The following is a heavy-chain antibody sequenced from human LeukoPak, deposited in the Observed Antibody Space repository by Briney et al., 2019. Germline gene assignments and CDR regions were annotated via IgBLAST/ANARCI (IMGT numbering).Heavy chain of an antibody. Sequence: GGSLRLSCGASGFTFSSYAMTWVRQAPGRGLEWVSYISSSGTTIYYADSVKGRFTISRDNAKNSLYLQMNSLRAEDTAVYYCARGSGWYADWGQGTLVTVSS. D-gene: IGHD6-19*01. J-gene: IGHJ4*02. V-gene: IGHV3-48*04. CDR3: ARGSGWYAD. CDR2: ISSSGTTI. CDR1: GFTFSSYA.